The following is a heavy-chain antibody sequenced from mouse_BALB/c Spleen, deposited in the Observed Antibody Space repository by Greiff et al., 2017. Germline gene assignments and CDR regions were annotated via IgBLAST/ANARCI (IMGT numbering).Heavy chain of an antibody. CDR3: ARDGSYYGSSYLAY. J-gene: IGHJ3*01. D-gene: IGHD1-1*01. V-gene: IGHV5-4*02. CDR2: ISDGGSYT. Sequence: EVQGVESGGGLVKPGGSLKLSCAASGFTFSDYYMYWVRQTPEKRLEWVATISDGGSYTYYPDSVKGRFTISRDNAKNNLYLQMSSLKSEDTAMYYCARDGSYYGSSYLAYWGQGTLVTVSA. CDR1: GFTFSDYY.